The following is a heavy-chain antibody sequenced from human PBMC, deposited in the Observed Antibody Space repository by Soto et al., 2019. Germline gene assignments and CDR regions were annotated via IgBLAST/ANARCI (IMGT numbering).Heavy chain of an antibody. D-gene: IGHD4-17*01. J-gene: IGHJ4*02. CDR2: ISGSGGST. CDR3: AKPNDYGDYPSYYFDY. V-gene: IGHV3-23*01. Sequence: PGGSLRLSCAASGFTFSSFAMSWVRQAPGKGLEWVSAISGSGGSTYYADSVKGRFTISRDNSKNTLYLQMNSLRAEDTAVYYCAKPNDYGDYPSYYFDYWGQGTLVTVSS. CDR1: GFTFSSFA.